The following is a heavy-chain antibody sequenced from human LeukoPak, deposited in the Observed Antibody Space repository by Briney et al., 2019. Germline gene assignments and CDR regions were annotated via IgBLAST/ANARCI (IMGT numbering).Heavy chain of an antibody. J-gene: IGHJ4*02. CDR1: GYTFTSYY. Sequence: ASVKVSCKASGYTFTSYYMHWVRQARGQGLEWMGIINPSGGSTSYAQKFQDRVTMTRDTSTSTVYMELSSLRSEDTAVYYCARSDYGGNPDYWGQGTLVTVSS. V-gene: IGHV1-46*01. D-gene: IGHD4-23*01. CDR2: INPSGGST. CDR3: ARSDYGGNPDY.